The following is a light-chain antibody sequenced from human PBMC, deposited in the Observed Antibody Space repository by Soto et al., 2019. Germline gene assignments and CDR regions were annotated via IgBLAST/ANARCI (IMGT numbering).Light chain of an antibody. CDR2: GAS. CDR3: QQYGSSPYT. Sequence: EIVLTQSPGTLSLSPGERATLACRASQSVSSSYLALYQQKPGQAPRLSIYGASDRATGTPDRFSGSGSGTDFTLTISRLEPEDFAVYYCQQYGSSPYTFGQGTKLEIK. V-gene: IGKV3-20*01. J-gene: IGKJ2*01. CDR1: QSVSSSY.